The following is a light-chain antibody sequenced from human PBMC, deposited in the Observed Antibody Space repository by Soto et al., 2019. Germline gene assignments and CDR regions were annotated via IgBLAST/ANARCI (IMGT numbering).Light chain of an antibody. V-gene: IGKV3-15*01. CDR1: QSVSNK. CDR3: QQYDNWPGT. CDR2: GAS. Sequence: VMTQSPASLSVSPGERATLSCRASQSVSNKLAWYQQKPGQAPRRLIYGASTGATGIPPRFSGSGSGTQFTLTISSLQSEDFAVYYCQQYDNWPGTFGQGTKVDI. J-gene: IGKJ1*01.